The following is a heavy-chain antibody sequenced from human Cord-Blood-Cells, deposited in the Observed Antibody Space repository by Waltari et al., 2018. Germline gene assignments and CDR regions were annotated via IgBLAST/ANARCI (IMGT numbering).Heavy chain of an antibody. CDR3: ARDHGDFWSGYYFDY. CDR2: ISAYNGNT. V-gene: IGHV1-18*01. J-gene: IGHJ4*02. D-gene: IGHD3-3*01. Sequence: QVQLVQSGAEVKTPGASVKVSCKASGYTFTSYGISWGRQAPGQGLEWMGWISAYNGNTNYAQKLQGRVTMTTYTSTSTAYMELRSLRSDDTAVYYCARDHGDFWSGYYFDYWGQGTLVTVSS. CDR1: GYTFTSYG.